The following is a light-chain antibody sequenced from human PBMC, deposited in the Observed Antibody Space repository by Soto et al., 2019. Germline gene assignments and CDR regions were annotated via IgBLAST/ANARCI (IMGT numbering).Light chain of an antibody. CDR3: QQYKRYSLT. CDR1: QSINNW. Sequence: DIQMTQSPSTLSASVGDRVTITCRASQSINNWLAWYQPKPGKAPKRLIYDGFSLESGVPLRFSGSGFGTEFTLTISSXXXDDSATYYCQQYKRYSLTFGGGTKVEX. V-gene: IGKV1-5*01. CDR2: DGF. J-gene: IGKJ4*01.